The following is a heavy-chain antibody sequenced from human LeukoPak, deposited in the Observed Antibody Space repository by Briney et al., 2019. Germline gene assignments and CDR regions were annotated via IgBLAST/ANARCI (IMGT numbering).Heavy chain of an antibody. Sequence: ASVKVSCKASGYTFTSYGISWVRQAPGQGLEWMGWISAYNGNTNYAQKLQGRVTMTTDTSTSTAYMELRSLRSDDTAVYYCARDVGYCSSTSCYTAPWGQGTMVTASS. V-gene: IGHV1-18*01. D-gene: IGHD2-2*02. CDR2: ISAYNGNT. J-gene: IGHJ3*01. CDR3: ARDVGYCSSTSCYTAP. CDR1: GYTFTSYG.